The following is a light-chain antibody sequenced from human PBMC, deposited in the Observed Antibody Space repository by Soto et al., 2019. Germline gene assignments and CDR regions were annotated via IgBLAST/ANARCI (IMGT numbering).Light chain of an antibody. CDR2: GNT. J-gene: IGLJ2*01. CDR1: SSNIGAGYD. Sequence: QSVLTQPPSVSGAPGQRVTISCTGSSSNIGAGYDVNWYQQLPGTAPKLLIYGNTNRPSGVPDRFSGYKSGTSGSLAISGLQTEDEAEYYCKSGDTSLSGSVFGGGTKLTVL. V-gene: IGLV1-40*01. CDR3: KSGDTSLSGSV.